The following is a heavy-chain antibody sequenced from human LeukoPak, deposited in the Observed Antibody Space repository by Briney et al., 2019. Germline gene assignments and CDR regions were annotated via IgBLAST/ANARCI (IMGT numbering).Heavy chain of an antibody. Sequence: PSETLSLTCTVSGGSTSSYYGSWLRQPPGKGLEGIGYISYSENTNYNPSLKSRVNISVDSSKNQFSLKPSSVTAADTAVYYCAGTSKYMAVWGKGTTVTVSS. CDR3: AGTSKYMAV. J-gene: IGHJ6*03. CDR1: GGSTSSYY. V-gene: IGHV4-59*08. CDR2: ISYSENT.